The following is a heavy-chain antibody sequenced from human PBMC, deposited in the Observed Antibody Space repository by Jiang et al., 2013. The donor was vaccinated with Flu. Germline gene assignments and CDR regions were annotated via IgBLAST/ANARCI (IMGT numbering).Heavy chain of an antibody. CDR1: GFTFSSYG. CDR3: ARDVFEANYYYYGMDV. J-gene: IGHJ6*04. V-gene: IGHV3-33*01. D-gene: IGHD3-9*01. CDR2: IWYDGSNK. Sequence: VQLVESGGGVVQPGRSLRLSCAASGFTFSSYGMHWVRQAPGKGLEWVAVIWYDGSNKYYADSVKGRFTISRDNSKNTLYLQMNSLRAEDTAVYYCARDVFEANYYYYGMDVWGKGTTVTVSS.